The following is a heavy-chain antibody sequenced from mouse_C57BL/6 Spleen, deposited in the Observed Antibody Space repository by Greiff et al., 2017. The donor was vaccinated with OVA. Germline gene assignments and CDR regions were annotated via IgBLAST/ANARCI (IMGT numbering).Heavy chain of an antibody. CDR3: ARGDYYYFDY. D-gene: IGHD1-1*01. V-gene: IGHV1-69*01. J-gene: IGHJ2*01. CDR2: IDPSDSYT. CDR1: GYTFTSYW. Sequence: VKLQQPGAELVMPGASVKLSCTASGYTFTSYWMHWVKQRPGQGLEWIGKIDPSDSYTNYTQKFKGKSTLTVDKSSSTAYMQLSSLTSEDSAVYDCARGDYYYFDYWGQGTTLTVSS.